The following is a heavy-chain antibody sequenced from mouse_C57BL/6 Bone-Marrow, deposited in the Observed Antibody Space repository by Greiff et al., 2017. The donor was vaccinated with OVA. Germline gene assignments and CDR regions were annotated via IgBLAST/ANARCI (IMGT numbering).Heavy chain of an antibody. CDR3: ARDYYGSSYDPYWYFDV. J-gene: IGHJ1*03. Sequence: EVQLVESGGGLVKPGGSLKLSSAASGFTFSSYAMSWVRQTPEKRLEWVATISDGGSYTYYPDNVKGRFTISRDNAKNNLYLQMRHLKSEDTAMYYCARDYYGSSYDPYWYFDVWGTGTTVTVSS. V-gene: IGHV5-4*01. D-gene: IGHD1-1*01. CDR1: GFTFSSYA. CDR2: ISDGGSYT.